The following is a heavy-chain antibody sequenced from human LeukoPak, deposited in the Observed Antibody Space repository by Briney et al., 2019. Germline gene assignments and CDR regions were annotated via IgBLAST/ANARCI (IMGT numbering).Heavy chain of an antibody. Sequence: SVKVSCKASGGTFSSYAISWVRQAPGQGLEWMGRIIPILGIANYAQKFQGRVTMTRNTSISTAYMELSSLRSEDTAVYYCARGSGKDYWGQGTLVTVSS. CDR2: IIPILGIA. J-gene: IGHJ4*02. CDR1: GGTFSSYA. V-gene: IGHV1-69*04. CDR3: ARGSGKDY.